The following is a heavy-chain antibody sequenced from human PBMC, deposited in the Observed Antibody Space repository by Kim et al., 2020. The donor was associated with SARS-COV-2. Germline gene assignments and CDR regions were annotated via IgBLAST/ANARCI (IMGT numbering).Heavy chain of an antibody. CDR2: ISGSGGST. CDR3: ATGRRPPRARPYYYYGMDV. J-gene: IGHJ6*02. D-gene: IGHD6-6*01. V-gene: IGHV3-23*01. Sequence: GGSLRLSCAASGFTFSSYAMSWVRQAPGKGLEWVSAISGSGGSTYYADSVKGRFTISRDNSKNTLYLQMNSLRAEDTAVYYCATGRRPPRARPYYYYGMDVWGQGTTVTVSS. CDR1: GFTFSSYA.